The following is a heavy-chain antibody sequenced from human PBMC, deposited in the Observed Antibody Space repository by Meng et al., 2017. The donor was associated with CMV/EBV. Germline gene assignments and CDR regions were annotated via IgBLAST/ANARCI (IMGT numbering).Heavy chain of an antibody. CDR2: INHSGST. CDR3: ARGVVTMIVVYDP. J-gene: IGHJ5*02. D-gene: IGHD3-22*01. Sequence: QVPLQQWGAGLVKPSETLSLTCAVYGGSFSGYYWSWIRQPPGKGLEWIGEINHSGSTNYNPSLKSRVTISVDTSKNQFSLKLSSVTAADTAVYYCARGVVTMIVVYDPWGQGTLVTVSS. CDR1: GGSFSGYY. V-gene: IGHV4-34*01.